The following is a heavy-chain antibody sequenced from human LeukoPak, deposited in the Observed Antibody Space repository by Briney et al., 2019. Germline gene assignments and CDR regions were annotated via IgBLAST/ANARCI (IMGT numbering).Heavy chain of an antibody. CDR1: GFTFSSYA. J-gene: IGHJ6*02. D-gene: IGHD2-2*01. CDR2: ISYDGSNK. CDR3: ARECSSTSCHTRYGMDV. Sequence: PGGSLRLSCAASGFTFSSYAMHWVRQAPGKGLEWVAVISYDGSNKYYADSVKGRFTISRDNSKNTLYLQTNSLRAEDTAVYYCARECSSTSCHTRYGMDVWGQGTTVTVSS. V-gene: IGHV3-30-3*01.